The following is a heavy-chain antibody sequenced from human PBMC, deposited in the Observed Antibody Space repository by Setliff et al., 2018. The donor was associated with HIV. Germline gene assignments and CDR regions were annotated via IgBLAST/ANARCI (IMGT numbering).Heavy chain of an antibody. Sequence: SVKVSCKASGGTFRNFAINWVRQAPGQGPQWVGGIIPIFGTANYAQELQGRVTITADESTSTAYLELSSLRSEDTAVYYCARTIIVSQGQPGAYSHYYMDVWGKGTTVTVSS. CDR2: IIPIFGTA. J-gene: IGHJ6*03. D-gene: IGHD5-12*01. CDR1: GGTFRNFA. CDR3: ARTIIVSQGQPGAYSHYYMDV. V-gene: IGHV1-69*13.